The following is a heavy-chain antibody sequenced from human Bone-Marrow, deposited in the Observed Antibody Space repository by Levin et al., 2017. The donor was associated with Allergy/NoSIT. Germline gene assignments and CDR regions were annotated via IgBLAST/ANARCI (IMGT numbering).Heavy chain of an antibody. CDR3: AKAPGIAVAGTNFGIVH. V-gene: IGHV3-9*01. J-gene: IGHJ4*02. D-gene: IGHD6-19*01. CDR1: GFTFDDYA. CDR2: ISWDGAGL. Sequence: SLKISCAASGFTFDDYAMHWVREAPGKGLEWVAGISWDGAGLGYTDSVKGRFTISRDNAQNSVFLEMNSLRPEDTAFYYCAKAPGIAVAGTNFGIVHWGQGTLVTVSS.